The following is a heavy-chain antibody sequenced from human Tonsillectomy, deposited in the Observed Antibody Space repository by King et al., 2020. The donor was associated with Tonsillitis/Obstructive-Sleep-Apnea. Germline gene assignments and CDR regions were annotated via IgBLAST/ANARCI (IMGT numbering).Heavy chain of an antibody. J-gene: IGHJ6*02. CDR1: GFTFSSYS. CDR3: ASATETVAATSVFYYYGMDV. CDR2: ISSSCSYI. Sequence: VQLVESGGGLVKPGGSLRLSCAASGFTFSSYSMNWVRQAPGKGLEWVSSISSSCSYIYYADSVKGRFTISRDNAKNSLYLQMNSLIVDDTAVYYCASATETVAATSVFYYYGMDVWGQGTTVTVSS. D-gene: IGHD2-15*01. V-gene: IGHV3-21*01.